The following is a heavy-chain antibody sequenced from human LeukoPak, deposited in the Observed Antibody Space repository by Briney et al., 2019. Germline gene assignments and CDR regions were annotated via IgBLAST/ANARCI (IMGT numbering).Heavy chain of an antibody. CDR2: SNPNNGGT. CDR3: ARGGIAYSSSSFDY. Sequence: ASVKVSCKASGYTLTGYYMHWVRQAPGQGLEWMGWSNPNNGGTIHAQKFQGRVTMTRDTSIGTAYMELSGLRSDDTAVYYCARGGIAYSSSSFDYWGQGTLVTVSS. V-gene: IGHV1-2*02. D-gene: IGHD6-6*01. J-gene: IGHJ4*02. CDR1: GYTLTGYY.